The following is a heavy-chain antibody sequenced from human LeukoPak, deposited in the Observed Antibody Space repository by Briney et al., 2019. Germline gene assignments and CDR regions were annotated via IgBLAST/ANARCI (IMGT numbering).Heavy chain of an antibody. CDR1: GGSFSGYY. Sequence: SETLSLTCAVYGGSFSGYYWSWIRQPPGKGLEWIGEINHSGSTNYNPSLKSRVTISVDTSKNQFSLKLSSVTAADTAVYYCATLPPDAFDIWGQGTMVTVSS. CDR3: ATLPPDAFDI. CDR2: INHSGST. J-gene: IGHJ3*02. V-gene: IGHV4-34*01.